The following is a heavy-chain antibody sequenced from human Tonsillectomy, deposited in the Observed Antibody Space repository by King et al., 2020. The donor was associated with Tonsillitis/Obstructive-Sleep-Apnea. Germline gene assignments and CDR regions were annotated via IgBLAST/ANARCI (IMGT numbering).Heavy chain of an antibody. CDR2: ISSSRSYT. V-gene: IGHV3-11*05. CDR1: GFTFTDFY. D-gene: IGHD4-17*01. CDR3: GRGNYGDWLDC. Sequence: VQLVESGGGLVKPGGSLRLSCAASGFTFTDFYMSWIRQAPGKGLEWVSWISSSRSYTNYADSVKGRFTISRDNAKNSLYLQMNSLRAEDTAVYYCGRGNYGDWLDCWGQGTLVTVSS. J-gene: IGHJ4*02.